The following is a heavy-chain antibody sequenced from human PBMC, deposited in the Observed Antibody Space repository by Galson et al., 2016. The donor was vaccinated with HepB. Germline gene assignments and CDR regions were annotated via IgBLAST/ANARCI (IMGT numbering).Heavy chain of an antibody. CDR2: IFTYGST. V-gene: IGHV4-61*02. Sequence: TLSLTCSVSGASVSSGGYHWTWIRQSAGKGLEWVGRIFTYGSTNYNPSLRSRATVSLDTSKNQFSLRLDSMTAADSGIYYCATRTSPRPFDIWGRGTMVTVSS. D-gene: IGHD6-6*01. CDR3: ATRTSPRPFDI. CDR1: GASVSSGGYH. J-gene: IGHJ3*02.